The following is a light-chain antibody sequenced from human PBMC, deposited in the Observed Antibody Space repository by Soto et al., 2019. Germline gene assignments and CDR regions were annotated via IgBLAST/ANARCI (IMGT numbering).Light chain of an antibody. CDR1: HSIDNY. CDR2: AAS. V-gene: IGKV1-39*01. J-gene: IGKJ1*01. CDR3: QQCFSIPPT. Sequence: DIQMTQSPSSLSSSLLDIFTITCRASHSIDNYLSWYQQKPGKAPKLLIYAASNLQRGVSSRFSGSGSGTDFTLTIDSLQPDDFAIYYCQQCFSIPPTFGHGTKVDIK.